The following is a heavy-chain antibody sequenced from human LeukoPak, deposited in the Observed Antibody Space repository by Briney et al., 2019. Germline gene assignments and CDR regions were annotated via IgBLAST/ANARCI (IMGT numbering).Heavy chain of an antibody. Sequence: SETLSLTCTVSGGSISSGSYYWSWIRQPAGKGLEWIGRIYTSGSTNYNPSLKSRVTISVDTSKNQFSLKLSSVTAADPAVYYCARVPPGPPEEDYWGQGPLATASS. V-gene: IGHV4-61*02. D-gene: IGHD3-10*01. CDR3: ARVPPGPPEEDY. J-gene: IGHJ4*02. CDR1: GGSISSGSYY. CDR2: IYTSGST.